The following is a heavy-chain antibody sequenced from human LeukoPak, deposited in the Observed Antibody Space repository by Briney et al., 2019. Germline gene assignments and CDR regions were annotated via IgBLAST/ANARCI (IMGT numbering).Heavy chain of an antibody. J-gene: IGHJ4*02. V-gene: IGHV4-39*07. D-gene: IGHD2-15*01. Sequence: SETLSLTCTVSGDSITSSSYYWGWIRQPPGKGLEWIGTMYYTGTIYYNPSLKSRVTISVDTSKNQFSLSLSSVTAADTAVYYCARGQIISYCSGGSCYPGHFGYWGQGTLVTVSS. CDR1: GDSITSSSYY. CDR3: ARGQIISYCSGGSCYPGHFGY. CDR2: MYYTGTI.